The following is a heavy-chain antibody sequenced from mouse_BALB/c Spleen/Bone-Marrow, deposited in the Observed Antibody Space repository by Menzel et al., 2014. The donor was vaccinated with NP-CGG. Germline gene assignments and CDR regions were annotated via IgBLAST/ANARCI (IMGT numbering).Heavy chain of an antibody. V-gene: IGHV2-4*02. J-gene: IGHJ4*01. CDR2: IWSGGST. CDR1: GFSLTSYG. Sequence: QVQLKDSGPGLVQPSQSLSITCTVSGFSLTSYGVHWVRQPPGKGLEWLGVIWSGGSTVYNAAFISRLSISKDNSKSQVFFKMNSLQADDTAIYYCARQPLRRHAMDYWGQGTSVTVSS. D-gene: IGHD1-2*01. CDR3: ARQPLRRHAMDY.